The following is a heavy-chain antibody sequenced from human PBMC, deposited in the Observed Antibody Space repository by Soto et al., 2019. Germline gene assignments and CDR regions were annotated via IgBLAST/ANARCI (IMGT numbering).Heavy chain of an antibody. D-gene: IGHD6-19*01. J-gene: IGHJ4*02. V-gene: IGHV1-69*02. CDR2: IIPILGIA. CDR3: AGIAVAGTNFDY. CDR1: GGTFSSYT. Sequence: QVQLVQSGAEVKKPGSSVKVSCKASGGTFSSYTISWVRQAPGQGLEWMGRIIPILGIANYEQKFQGRVTIXAXISTSTAYMELSSLRSEDTAVYYCAGIAVAGTNFDYWGQGTLVTVSS.